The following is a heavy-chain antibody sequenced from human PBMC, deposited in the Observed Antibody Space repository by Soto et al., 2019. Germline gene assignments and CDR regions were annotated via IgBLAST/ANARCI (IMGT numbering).Heavy chain of an antibody. CDR1: GFTFSSYC. V-gene: IGHV3-74*01. Sequence: EVQLVESGGGLVQPGGSLRLSCAASGFTFSSYCMHWVRQAPGKGLVWVSRINSDGSSTSYADSVKGRFTISRDNAKNTLYLQMNSLRAEDTAVYYCARDYDFWSGYYVGVGGMDVWGQGTTVTVSS. CDR3: ARDYDFWSGYYVGVGGMDV. CDR2: INSDGSST. D-gene: IGHD3-3*01. J-gene: IGHJ6*02.